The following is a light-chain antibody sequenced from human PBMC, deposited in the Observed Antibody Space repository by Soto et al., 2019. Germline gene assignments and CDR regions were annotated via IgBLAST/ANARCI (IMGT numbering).Light chain of an antibody. CDR1: QEISSW. J-gene: IGKJ4*01. Sequence: DIQMTQKPAYVSAFLGARVTSTCRASQEISSWLGWYQQKPGLAPKLLIYTVSSLQAGVPSRFSGSRSGTDFTLTISSLQPEDLATYYCQQDKSFPLTFGRGTKVDIK. V-gene: IGKV1-12*01. CDR3: QQDKSFPLT. CDR2: TVS.